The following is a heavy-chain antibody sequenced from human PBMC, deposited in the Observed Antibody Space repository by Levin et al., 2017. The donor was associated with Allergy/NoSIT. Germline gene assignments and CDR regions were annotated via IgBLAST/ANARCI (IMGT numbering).Heavy chain of an antibody. Sequence: ASVKVSCKASGYTFTSYGISWVRQAPGQGLEWMGWISAYNGNTNYAQKLQGRVTMTTDTSTSTAYMELRSLRSDDTAVYYCARGSDSSGLRDHWFDPWGQGTLVTVSS. CDR3: ARGSDSSGLRDHWFDP. D-gene: IGHD6-19*01. V-gene: IGHV1-18*01. CDR2: ISAYNGNT. CDR1: GYTFTSYG. J-gene: IGHJ5*02.